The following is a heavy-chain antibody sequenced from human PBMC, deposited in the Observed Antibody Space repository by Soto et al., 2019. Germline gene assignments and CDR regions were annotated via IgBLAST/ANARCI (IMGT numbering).Heavy chain of an antibody. V-gene: IGHV3-23*01. Sequence: GGSLRLSCAASGFTFSTYDMSWVRQAPGKGLEWVSTISGSGGSTYYADSVKGRFTISRDNSKNTLYLQMNSLRAEDTAVYYCAKYLSGSYYYYYAMDVWGQGTTVTVSS. CDR3: AKYLSGSYYYYYAMDV. D-gene: IGHD1-26*01. J-gene: IGHJ6*02. CDR2: ISGSGGST. CDR1: GFTFSTYD.